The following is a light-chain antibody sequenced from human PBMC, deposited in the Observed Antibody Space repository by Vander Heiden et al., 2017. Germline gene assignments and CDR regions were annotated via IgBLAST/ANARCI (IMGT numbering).Light chain of an antibody. CDR3: QAWDSSTPWV. CDR2: QDS. J-gene: IGLJ3*02. Sequence: SYEQTQPPPVSVSPGQTAGIPCPGDTFGVKSASWYQQKPGQSPVLVIYQDSKRPSGIPERFSGSNSGNTATLTISGTQAMDDADYYCQAWDSSTPWVFGGGTKLTVL. CDR1: TFGVKS. V-gene: IGLV3-1*01.